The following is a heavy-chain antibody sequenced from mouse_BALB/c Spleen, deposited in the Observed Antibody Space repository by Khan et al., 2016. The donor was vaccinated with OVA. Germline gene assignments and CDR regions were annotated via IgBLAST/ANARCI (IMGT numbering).Heavy chain of an antibody. CDR3: TRIYRSDFDY. D-gene: IGHD1-1*01. CDR2: FIPHIGET. Sequence: EVELVESGPELVRPGASVKISCKASGYSFTGYFMNWVMQSHGKSLVWIGRFIPHIGETFYNQRFKDKATLTVDESSSTAHMELRSLASEDSAVYYCTRIYRSDFDYWGQGTTLTVSS. V-gene: IGHV1-20*02. J-gene: IGHJ2*01. CDR1: GYSFTGYF.